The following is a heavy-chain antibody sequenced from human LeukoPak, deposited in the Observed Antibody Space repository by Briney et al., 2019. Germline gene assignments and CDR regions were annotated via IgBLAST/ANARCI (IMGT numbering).Heavy chain of an antibody. CDR1: GGSFSGYY. D-gene: IGHD6-13*01. J-gene: IGHJ5*02. CDR2: INHSGST. Sequence: SETLSLTCAVYGGSFSGYYWSWIRQPLGKGLEWIGEINHSGSTNHNPSLKSRVTISVDTSKNQFSLKLSSVTAADTAVYYCARGRRAAIYIAAAGTRGNWFDPWGQGTLVTVSS. CDR3: ARGRRAAIYIAAAGTRGNWFDP. V-gene: IGHV4-34*01.